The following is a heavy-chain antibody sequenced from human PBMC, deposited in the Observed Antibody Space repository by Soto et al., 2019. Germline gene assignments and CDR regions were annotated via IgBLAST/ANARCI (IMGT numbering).Heavy chain of an antibody. CDR1: GGTFSSYA. CDR2: FDPEDGET. D-gene: IGHD5-18*01. J-gene: IGHJ4*02. Sequence: ASVKVSCKASGGTFSSYAISWVRQAPGQGLEWMGGFDPEDGETIYAQKFQGRVTMTEDTSTDTAYMELSSLRSEDTAVYYCATGPLGQLGVYDYWGQGTLVTVSS. V-gene: IGHV1-24*01. CDR3: ATGPLGQLGVYDY.